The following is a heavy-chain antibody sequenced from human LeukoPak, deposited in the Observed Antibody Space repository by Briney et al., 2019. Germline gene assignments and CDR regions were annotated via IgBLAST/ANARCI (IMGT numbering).Heavy chain of an antibody. CDR2: IYHSGST. CDR1: GYSISSGYY. D-gene: IGHD5-18*01. J-gene: IGHJ4*02. CDR3: ASAQLWLPFDY. V-gene: IGHV4-38-2*02. Sequence: PSETLXLTCTVSGYSISSGYYWGWIRQPPGKGLEWIGSIYHSGSTYYNPSLKSRVTISVDTSKNQFSLKLSSVTAADTAVYYCASAQLWLPFDYWGQGTLVTVSS.